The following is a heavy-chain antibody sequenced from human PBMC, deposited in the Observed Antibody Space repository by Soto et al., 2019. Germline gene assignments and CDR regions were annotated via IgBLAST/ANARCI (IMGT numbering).Heavy chain of an antibody. CDR3: TRGQVEYYYGSGNTRRPYYYGMDV. V-gene: IGHV3-49*04. CDR1: GFTFGDYA. D-gene: IGHD3-10*01. J-gene: IGHJ6*02. Sequence: GGSLRLSCTASGFTFGDYAMSWVRQAPGKGLEWVGFIRSKAYGGTTEYAASVKGRFTISRDDSKSIAYLQMNSLKTEDTAVYYCTRGQVEYYYGSGNTRRPYYYGMDVWGQGTTVTVSS. CDR2: IRSKAYGGTT.